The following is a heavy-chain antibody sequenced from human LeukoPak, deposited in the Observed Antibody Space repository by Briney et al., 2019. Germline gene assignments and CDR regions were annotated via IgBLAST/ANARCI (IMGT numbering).Heavy chain of an antibody. Sequence: PGGSLRLSCAASGFTFSSYSMNWVRQAPGKGLEWVSYISSSSSTIYYADSVKGRFTISGDNAKNSLYLQMNSLRAEDTAVYYCAKDISGSYWFDPWGQGTLVTVSS. J-gene: IGHJ5*02. CDR3: AKDISGSYWFDP. CDR1: GFTFSSYS. CDR2: ISSSSSTI. D-gene: IGHD1-26*01. V-gene: IGHV3-48*01.